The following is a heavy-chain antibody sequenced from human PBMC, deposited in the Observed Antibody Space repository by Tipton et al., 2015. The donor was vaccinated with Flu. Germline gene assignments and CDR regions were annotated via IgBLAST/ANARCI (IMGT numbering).Heavy chain of an antibody. CDR2: IWYDGSNK. CDR1: GFTFSSYG. Sequence: SLRLSCAASGFTFSSYGMHWVRQAPGKGLEWVAVIWYDGSNKYYADSVKGRFTISRDNSKNTLYLQMNSLRAEDTAVYYCARDLSGYGYYYYGMDVWGQGTTVTVSS. J-gene: IGHJ6*02. CDR3: ARDLSGYGYYYYGMDV. D-gene: IGHD5-12*01. V-gene: IGHV3-33*01.